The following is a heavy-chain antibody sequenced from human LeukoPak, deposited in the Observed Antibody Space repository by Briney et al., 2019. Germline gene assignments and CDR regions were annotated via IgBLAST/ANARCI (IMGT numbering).Heavy chain of an antibody. V-gene: IGHV3-74*01. CDR2: INPEETTT. J-gene: IGHJ4*02. Sequence: GVSLRLSCAASGFTFSKYWMHWVRQAPGKGLVWVSRINPEETTTTYADSVKGRFTISRDNVKNTLYLEMDRLRVEDTAVYYCARGGLTPFDYWGQGTLVTISS. CDR3: ARGGLTPFDY. CDR1: GFTFSKYW.